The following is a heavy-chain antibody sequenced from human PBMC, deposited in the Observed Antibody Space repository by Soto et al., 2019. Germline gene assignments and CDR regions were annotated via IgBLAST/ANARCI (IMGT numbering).Heavy chain of an antibody. CDR2: IIPIFGTA. CDR3: ASPVAKYYYYGMDV. J-gene: IGHJ6*02. Sequence: HVQLVQSGVEVKKPGSSVKVSCKASGGTFRSYAISWVRQAPGQGLEWMGGIIPIFGTANYAQKFQGRVTITADESTSTAYMELSSLRSEDTAVYYCASPVAKYYYYGMDVWGQGTTITVSS. V-gene: IGHV1-69*12. CDR1: GGTFRSYA. D-gene: IGHD5-12*01.